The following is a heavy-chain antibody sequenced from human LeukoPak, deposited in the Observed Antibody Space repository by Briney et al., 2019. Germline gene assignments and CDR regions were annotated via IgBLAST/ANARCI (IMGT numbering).Heavy chain of an antibody. CDR2: IYTSGGT. Sequence: SETLSLTCTASGDSISSYYWSWIRQPPGEGLEWIGYIYTSGGTNYIPSLKGRVTISIDTSKNQFSLKLSSVTAADSAVYYCARLSTSPDRYYLDYWGQGTLVTVSS. CDR1: GDSISSYY. D-gene: IGHD6-6*01. J-gene: IGHJ4*02. CDR3: ARLSTSPDRYYLDY. V-gene: IGHV4-4*09.